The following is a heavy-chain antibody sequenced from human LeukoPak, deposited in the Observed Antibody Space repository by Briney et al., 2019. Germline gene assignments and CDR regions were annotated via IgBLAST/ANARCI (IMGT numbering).Heavy chain of an antibody. CDR3: ARAEPGLFDY. V-gene: IGHV3-33*08. Sequence: GGSLRLSCAASGFTFSSYAMSWVRQAPGKGLEWVAVIYSDGRNAYYADSVEGRFTISRDNSKNTLYLQMNSLRAEDTAVYYCARAEPGLFDYWGLGTLVTVSS. CDR2: IYSDGRNA. J-gene: IGHJ4*02. CDR1: GFTFSSYA.